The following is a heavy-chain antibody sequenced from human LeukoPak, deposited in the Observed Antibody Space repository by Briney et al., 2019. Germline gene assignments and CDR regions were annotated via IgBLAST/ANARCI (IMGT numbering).Heavy chain of an antibody. V-gene: IGHV3-21*01. D-gene: IGHD5-12*01. CDR2: ISSSGAYI. J-gene: IGHJ4*02. CDR3: AGGGYGDY. Sequence: PGGSLRLSCAASGFTFSSYGLNWVRQAPGKGLGWVSSISSSGAYIYYADSVKGRFTISRDNSKNTLYLQMTSLRAEDTAVYYCAGGGYGDYWGQGTLVTVSS. CDR1: GFTFSSYG.